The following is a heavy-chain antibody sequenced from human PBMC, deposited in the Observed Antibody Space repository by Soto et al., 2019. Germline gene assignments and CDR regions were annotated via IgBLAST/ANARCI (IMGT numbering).Heavy chain of an antibody. Sequence: EVQLVESGGGLVQPGGSLRLSCAASGFTFSSHWMHWVRQAPGKGLVWVSRVKSDGSGTVYADSVKGRFTISRDNTKNALYLQINSLRAEDTAVYYCAREWTRTVWPLDYWGQGTLVTVSS. D-gene: IGHD4-17*01. CDR2: VKSDGSGT. CDR1: GFTFSSHW. CDR3: AREWTRTVWPLDY. J-gene: IGHJ4*02. V-gene: IGHV3-74*03.